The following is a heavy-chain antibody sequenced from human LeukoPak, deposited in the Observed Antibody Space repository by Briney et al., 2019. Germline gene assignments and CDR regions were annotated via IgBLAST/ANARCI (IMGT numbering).Heavy chain of an antibody. CDR1: GLIFTSYS. V-gene: IGHV3-48*02. D-gene: IGHD2-2*01. Sequence: SGGSLRLSCAASGLIFTSYSMNWVRRAPGKGLEWISYISSSSTTIYYADSVKGRFTISRDNAKNSLYLQMNSLRDEDTAVYYCAAAYCSTTSCLHPVLDYWGQGTLVTVSS. CDR3: AAAYCSTTSCLHPVLDY. CDR2: ISSSSTTI. J-gene: IGHJ4*02.